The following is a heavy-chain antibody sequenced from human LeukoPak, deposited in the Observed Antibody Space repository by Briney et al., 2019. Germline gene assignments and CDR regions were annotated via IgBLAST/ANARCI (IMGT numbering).Heavy chain of an antibody. J-gene: IGHJ4*02. Sequence: GGSLRLSCVVSGFTFSSYIMHWVRQAPGKGLEWVAVISYDGSNKYYADSVKGRFTISRDNSKNSLYLQMNSLRAEDTAVYYCARGPYDYGDPIDYWGQGTLVTVSS. CDR3: ARGPYDYGDPIDY. CDR2: ISYDGSNK. D-gene: IGHD4-17*01. V-gene: IGHV3-30*04. CDR1: GFTFSSYI.